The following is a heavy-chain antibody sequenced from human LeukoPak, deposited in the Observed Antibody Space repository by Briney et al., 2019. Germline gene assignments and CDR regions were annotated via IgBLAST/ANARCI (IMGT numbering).Heavy chain of an antibody. CDR2: ISSSGITI. Sequence: GGSLRLSCAASGFTFSSYSMTWVRQAPAQGLEWVSYISSSGITIYYTDSVTGRFTISRDNATNTLYLQTNRLRAEDTAVYYSARAYSIIWYAKYFDYWGQATLVTVAT. CDR1: GFTFSSYS. J-gene: IGHJ4*02. D-gene: IGHD6-13*01. CDR3: ARAYSIIWYAKYFDY. V-gene: IGHV3-48*04.